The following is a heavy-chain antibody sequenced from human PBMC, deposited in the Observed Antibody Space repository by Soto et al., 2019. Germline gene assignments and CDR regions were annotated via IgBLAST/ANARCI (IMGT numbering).Heavy chain of an antibody. D-gene: IGHD4-17*01. CDR3: AGYGDYGYFDY. CDR1: GFPFSRYR. CDR2: ISSSSSYI. J-gene: IGHJ4*02. V-gene: IGHV3-21*01. Sequence: EVQLVESGGGLVKPGGSLRLSCAASGFPFSRYRMTWARQPPGKGLEGVSSISSSSSYIYYAASVKGRFTISRDNAKNSLYLQMNSLRAEDTAVYYCAGYGDYGYFDYWGQGTLVTVSS.